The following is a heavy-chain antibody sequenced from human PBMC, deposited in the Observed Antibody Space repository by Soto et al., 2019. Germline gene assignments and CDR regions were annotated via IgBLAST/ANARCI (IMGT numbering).Heavy chain of an antibody. CDR1: GFTFSIYA. V-gene: IGHV3-23*01. Sequence: PGGSLRLSCAASGFTFSIYAMSWVRHAPGKGLEWVSAISGSGRSTYYADSVKGRFTISRDNSKNTLYLQMNSLRAEDTAVYYCANTVVTTLDYYYGMDVWGQGTTVTVSS. CDR2: ISGSGRST. J-gene: IGHJ6*02. D-gene: IGHD4-4*01. CDR3: ANTVVTTLDYYYGMDV.